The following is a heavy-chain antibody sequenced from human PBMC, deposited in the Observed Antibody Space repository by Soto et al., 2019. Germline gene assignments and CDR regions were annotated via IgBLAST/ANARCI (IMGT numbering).Heavy chain of an antibody. V-gene: IGHV1-18*04. D-gene: IGHD1-1*01. CDR3: AAVDDAGWFDP. Sequence: QVQLVQSGAEVKKPGASVKVSCKASGHTFTSYGISWVRQAPGQGLEWMGWISAYNGNTNYAQKLQGRVTMTTDTSTSTAYMELSSRRSYDTAVYYCAAVDDAGWFDPWGQGTLVTVSS. J-gene: IGHJ5*02. CDR1: GHTFTSYG. CDR2: ISAYNGNT.